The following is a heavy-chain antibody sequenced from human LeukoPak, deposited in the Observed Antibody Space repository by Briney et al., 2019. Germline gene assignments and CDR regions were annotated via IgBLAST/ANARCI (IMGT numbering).Heavy chain of an antibody. V-gene: IGHV4-30-2*01. CDR1: GGSISSGGYS. Sequence: NPSQTLSLTCAVSGGSISSGGYSWRWIRQPRGKGLEWIVEINHSGSTNYNPSLKSRVTISVDTTKNQFSLKLSSVTAADTAVYYCARRTLYDSSGYYFDYWGQGTLVTVSS. CDR2: INHSGST. CDR3: ARRTLYDSSGYYFDY. J-gene: IGHJ4*02. D-gene: IGHD3-22*01.